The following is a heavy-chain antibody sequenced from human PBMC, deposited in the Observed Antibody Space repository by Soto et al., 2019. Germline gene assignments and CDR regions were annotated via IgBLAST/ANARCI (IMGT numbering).Heavy chain of an antibody. CDR1: GFTFSSYG. D-gene: IGHD6-19*01. CDR2: ISYDGSNK. J-gene: IGHJ4*02. V-gene: IGHV3-30*18. CDR3: AKDAPGIAVAGTFDY. Sequence: GGSLRLSCAASGFTFSSYGMHWVRQAPGKGLEWVAVISYDGSNKYYADSVKGRFTISRDNSKNTLYLQMNSLRAEDTAVYYCAKDAPGIAVAGTFDYWGQGTLVTVSS.